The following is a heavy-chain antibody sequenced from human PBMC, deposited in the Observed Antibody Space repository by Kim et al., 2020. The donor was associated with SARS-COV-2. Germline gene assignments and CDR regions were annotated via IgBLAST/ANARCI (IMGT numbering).Heavy chain of an antibody. CDR3: SRAYGGTIFGVVAYYYGMDV. D-gene: IGHD3-3*01. V-gene: IGHV7-4-1*02. Sequence: ASVKVSCKASGYTFTSYAMNWVRQAPGQGLEWMGWINTNTGNPTYAQGFTGRFVFSLDTSVSTAYLQISRLKAEDTAVYYCSRAYGGTIFGVVAYYYGMDVWGQGTTVTVSS. CDR1: GYTFTSYA. J-gene: IGHJ6*02. CDR2: INTNTGNP.